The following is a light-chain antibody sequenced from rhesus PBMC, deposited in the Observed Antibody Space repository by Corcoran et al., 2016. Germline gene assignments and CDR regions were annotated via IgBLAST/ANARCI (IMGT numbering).Light chain of an antibody. V-gene: IGKV1-22*01. J-gene: IGKJ1*01. CDR3: LQYDSSPRT. CDR2: KAS. Sequence: DIQMTQFPSSLSASVGDTVTITCRASQSISYWLAWYQQKPGKAPKLRLYKASSLQSGVPSRFSVSGSGIDFTLSVSSLQPEDFATYFCLQYDSSPRTFGQGTKVEIK. CDR1: QSISYW.